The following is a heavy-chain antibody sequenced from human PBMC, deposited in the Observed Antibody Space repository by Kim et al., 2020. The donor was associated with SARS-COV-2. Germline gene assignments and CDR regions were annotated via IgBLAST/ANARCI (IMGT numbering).Heavy chain of an antibody. CDR3: AKVVLVMGYYYYGLDV. V-gene: IGHV3-23*01. CDR1: GFTFDNYA. CDR2: ISNTGAKT. Sequence: GGSLRLSCAASGFTFDNYAMTWVRQAPGKGLEWVSTISNTGAKTYYADSVKGGFTISRDSSNNTVWLQVSSLRAEDTAVYYCAKVVLVMGYYYYGLDVWGQGTMVTVSS. D-gene: IGHD3-16*01. J-gene: IGHJ6*02.